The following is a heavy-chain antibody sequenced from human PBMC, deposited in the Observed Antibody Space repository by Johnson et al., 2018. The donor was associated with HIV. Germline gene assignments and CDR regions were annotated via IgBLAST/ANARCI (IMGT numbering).Heavy chain of an antibody. Sequence: QVQLVESGGGVVQPGRSLRLSCAASGFTFSSSAMHWVRKAPGQGLEWVAVLSDDGTHQYYADSVTGRFTISRDNAKNSLYLQMTSLRAEDTALYYCAKDRYTENDAFDIWGQGTMVTVSS. CDR3: AKDRYTENDAFDI. J-gene: IGHJ3*02. CDR1: GFTFSSSA. V-gene: IGHV3-30*04. CDR2: LSDDGTHQ. D-gene: IGHD2-2*02.